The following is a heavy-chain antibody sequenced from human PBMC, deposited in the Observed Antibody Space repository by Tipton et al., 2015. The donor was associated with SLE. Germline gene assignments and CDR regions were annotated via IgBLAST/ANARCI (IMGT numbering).Heavy chain of an antibody. J-gene: IGHJ4*02. CDR3: GRGESDYED. D-gene: IGHD5-12*01. CDR2: INPTGTTT. Sequence: QSGPEVKKPGASVKISCQASGSTFTRYYIHWLRQAPGQGLEWMGIINPTGTTTTYAQKFQGRVTMTRDTSTSTVYMDLSSLRSEDTAVYYFGRGESDYEDWGQVTLVTVSS. CDR1: GSTFTRYY. V-gene: IGHV1-46*01.